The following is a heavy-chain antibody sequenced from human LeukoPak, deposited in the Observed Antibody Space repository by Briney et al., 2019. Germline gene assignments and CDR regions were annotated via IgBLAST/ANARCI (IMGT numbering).Heavy chain of an antibody. Sequence: GGSLRLSFAASGFTFSSYAMSWVRQAPGKGLEWVSAISGSGGSTYYADSVKGRFTISRDNSKNTLYLQMNSLRAEDTAVYYCTKSVWEQLPFDPWGQGTLVTVSS. V-gene: IGHV3-23*01. D-gene: IGHD2-2*01. J-gene: IGHJ5*02. CDR1: GFTFSSYA. CDR3: TKSVWEQLPFDP. CDR2: ISGSGGST.